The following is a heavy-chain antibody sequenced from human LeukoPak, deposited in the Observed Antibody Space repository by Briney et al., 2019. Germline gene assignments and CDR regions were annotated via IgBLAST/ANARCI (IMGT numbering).Heavy chain of an antibody. Sequence: PGGSLRLSCGASGFTFSSYWMHWVRQAPGKGLVWVSRINNDGSSTSYADSVKGRFTISRDNAKNTLYLQMNSLRAEDTAVYYCARAGIAARPTAEYYYYYYMDVWGKGTTVTVSS. CDR1: GFTFSSYW. D-gene: IGHD6-6*01. CDR3: ARAGIAARPTAEYYYYYYMDV. J-gene: IGHJ6*03. V-gene: IGHV3-74*01. CDR2: INNDGSST.